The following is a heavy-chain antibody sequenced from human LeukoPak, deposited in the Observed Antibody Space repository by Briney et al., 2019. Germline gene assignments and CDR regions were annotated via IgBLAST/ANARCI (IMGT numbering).Heavy chain of an antibody. CDR2: ISNTGGST. V-gene: IGHV3-23*01. CDR1: GFTFSSYA. CDR3: ATRYGSGTYYMGY. D-gene: IGHD3-10*01. J-gene: IGHJ4*02. Sequence: PGASLRLSCAASGFTFSSYAMSWVRQAPGKGLEWGSTISNTGGSTFYADSVKGRFTVSRDNSKNTLYLQMNSLRAEDTAVYYCATRYGSGTYYMGYWGQGTLVTVSS.